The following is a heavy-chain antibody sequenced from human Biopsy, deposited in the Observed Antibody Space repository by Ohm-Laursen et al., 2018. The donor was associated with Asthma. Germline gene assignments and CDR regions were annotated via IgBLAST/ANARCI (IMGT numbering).Heavy chain of an antibody. D-gene: IGHD6-19*01. V-gene: IGHV1-2*06. Sequence: SVKVSCKASGYTFTGYYMHWVRQAPGQGLEWMGRINPNSGGTNYAQKFQGRVTMTRDTSISTAYMELSRLRSDDTAVYYCAREMRAGRGNAFDIWGQGTMVTVSS. CDR1: GYTFTGYY. J-gene: IGHJ3*02. CDR3: AREMRAGRGNAFDI. CDR2: INPNSGGT.